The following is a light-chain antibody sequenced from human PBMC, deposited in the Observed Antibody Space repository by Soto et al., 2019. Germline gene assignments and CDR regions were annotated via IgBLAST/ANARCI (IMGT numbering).Light chain of an antibody. J-gene: IGLJ2*01. CDR3: QVWDSSSDPVV. V-gene: IGLV3-21*04. Sequence: SYVLTQPPSVSVAPGKTARITCGGNNIGSKSVHWYQQKPGQAPVLVIYYDSDRPSGIPELFSGANSGNTATLTISRVDAVDEADYYCQVWDSSSDPVVFGGGTKLTVL. CDR1: NIGSKS. CDR2: YDS.